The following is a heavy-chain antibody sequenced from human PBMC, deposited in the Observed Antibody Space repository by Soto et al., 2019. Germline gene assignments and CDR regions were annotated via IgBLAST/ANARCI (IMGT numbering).Heavy chain of an antibody. D-gene: IGHD3-10*01. CDR1: GYSFTSYW. CDR3: ARQDGLLWFGELLGVYYYYGMDV. V-gene: IGHV5-10-1*01. Sequence: LGESLKISCKGSGYSFTSYWISWVRQMPGKGLEWMGRIDPSDSYTNYSPSFQGHVTISADKSISTAYLQWSSLKASDTAMYYCARQDGLLWFGELLGVYYYYGMDVWGQGTTVTVSS. J-gene: IGHJ6*02. CDR2: IDPSDSYT.